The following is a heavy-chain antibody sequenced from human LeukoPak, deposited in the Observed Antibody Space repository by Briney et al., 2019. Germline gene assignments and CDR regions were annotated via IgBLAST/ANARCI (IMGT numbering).Heavy chain of an antibody. Sequence: ASVKVSCKASGYTFTSYGITWVRQAPGQGLEWMGWISAYNGNTNYAQKLQGRVTMTTDTSTSTAYMELSRLRSDDTAVYYCARYCSSTSCHDYWGQGTLVTVSS. CDR1: GYTFTSYG. J-gene: IGHJ4*02. CDR2: ISAYNGNT. D-gene: IGHD2-2*01. V-gene: IGHV1-18*01. CDR3: ARYCSSTSCHDY.